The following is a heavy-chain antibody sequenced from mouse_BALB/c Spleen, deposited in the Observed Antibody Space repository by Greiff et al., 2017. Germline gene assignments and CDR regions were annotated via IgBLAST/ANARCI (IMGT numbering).Heavy chain of an antibody. CDR2: ISYSGST. CDR3: ARRYSDYYDYDGYAMDY. Sequence: EVKLQESGPGLVKPSQSLSLTCTVTGYSITSDYAWNWIRQFPGNKLEWMGYISYSGSTSYNPSLKSRISITRDTSKNQFFLQLNSVTTEDTATYYCARRYSDYYDYDGYAMDYWGQGTSVTVSS. D-gene: IGHD2-4*01. V-gene: IGHV3-2*02. CDR1: GYSITSDYA. J-gene: IGHJ4*01.